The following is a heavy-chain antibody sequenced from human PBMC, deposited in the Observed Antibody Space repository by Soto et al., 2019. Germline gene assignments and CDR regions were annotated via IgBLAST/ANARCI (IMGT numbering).Heavy chain of an antibody. J-gene: IGHJ4*02. Sequence: QVQMVQSGAEVKKPGASVKVSCKASGYTFASYAISWMRQAPGQGLEWMGWISAYNDNTNYAQKPQGTVTMTTDTSTSTAYMELRGRRSDATAVYYCARDPPPPDYWGQGTLVTVSS. V-gene: IGHV1-18*01. CDR1: GYTFASYA. CDR2: ISAYNDNT. CDR3: ARDPPPPDY.